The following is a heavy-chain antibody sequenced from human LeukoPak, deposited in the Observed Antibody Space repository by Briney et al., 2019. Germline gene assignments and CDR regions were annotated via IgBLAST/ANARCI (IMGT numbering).Heavy chain of an antibody. CDR2: ISFDGKIK. J-gene: IGHJ4*01. V-gene: IGHV3-30*03. CDR3: ALYGAYFAF. Sequence: HPGGSLRLSRIGSGFRFSDYGIHWVRQVPGKGLEWVAVISFDGKIKTYADSVKGRFTISKDFSTNTLYLDMNTVRPDDTAVYYCALYGAYFAFWGHGTLVTVSS. D-gene: IGHD4-17*01. CDR1: GFRFSDYG.